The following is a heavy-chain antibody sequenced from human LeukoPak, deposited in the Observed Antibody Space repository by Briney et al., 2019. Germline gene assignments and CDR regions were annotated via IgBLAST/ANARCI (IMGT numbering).Heavy chain of an antibody. Sequence: GGSLRLSCAASGVTFSSYSMHWVRQAPGKGLEWVSSISSSSSYIYYADSVKGRFTISRDNAKNSLYLQMNSLRAEDTAVYYCERDEVARIPLDYWGQGTLVTVSS. J-gene: IGHJ4*02. CDR2: ISSSSSYI. CDR3: ERDEVARIPLDY. V-gene: IGHV3-21*01. CDR1: GVTFSSYS. D-gene: IGHD5-18*01.